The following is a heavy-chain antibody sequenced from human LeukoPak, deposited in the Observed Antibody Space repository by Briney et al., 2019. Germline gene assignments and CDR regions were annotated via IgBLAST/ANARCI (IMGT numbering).Heavy chain of an antibody. J-gene: IGHJ1*01. CDR3: ARGPSSLWVGESEYFQH. V-gene: IGHV3-7*01. Sequence: PGGSLRLSCAASGFTFSSYWMSWVRQAPGKGLEWVANIKQDGSEKYYVDSVKGRITISRDNAKNSLYLQMNSLRAEDTALYYCARGPSSLWVGESEYFQHWGQGTLVTVSS. D-gene: IGHD3-10*01. CDR1: GFTFSSYW. CDR2: IKQDGSEK.